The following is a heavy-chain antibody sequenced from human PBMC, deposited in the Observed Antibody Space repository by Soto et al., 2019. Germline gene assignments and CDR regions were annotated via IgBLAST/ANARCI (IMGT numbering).Heavy chain of an antibody. Sequence: GGSLRLSCAASGFTFSSYAMSWVRQAPGKGLEWVSAISGSGGSTYYADSVKGRFTISRDNSENTLYLQMDRLRAEDTAVYYCARYCGPAACYSGFDSWGLGTLVTVSS. D-gene: IGHD2-21*01. CDR2: ISGSGGST. CDR1: GFTFSSYA. CDR3: ARYCGPAACYSGFDS. V-gene: IGHV3-23*01. J-gene: IGHJ4*02.